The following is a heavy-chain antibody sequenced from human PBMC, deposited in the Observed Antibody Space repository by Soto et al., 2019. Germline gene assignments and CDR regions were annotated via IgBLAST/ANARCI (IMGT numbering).Heavy chain of an antibody. Sequence: SETLSLTCTVSGGSIISGGYYWIWIRQHPGKGLEWIGYIYYSGSTYYNPSLKSRVTISVDTSKNQFSLKLSSVTAADTAVYYCASVVVVAATYVWFDPWGQGALVTVSS. J-gene: IGHJ5*02. V-gene: IGHV4-31*03. CDR1: GGSIISGGYY. D-gene: IGHD2-15*01. CDR2: IYYSGST. CDR3: ASVVVVAATYVWFDP.